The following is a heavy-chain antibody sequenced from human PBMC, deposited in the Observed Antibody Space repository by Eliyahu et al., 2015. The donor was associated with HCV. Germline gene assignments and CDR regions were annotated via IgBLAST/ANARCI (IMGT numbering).Heavy chain of an antibody. D-gene: IGHD3-22*01. CDR3: ARDFTTAEPDC. V-gene: IGHV3-48*03. J-gene: IGHJ4*02. CDR1: GFNIRSYG. CDR2: SSSGGSSM. Sequence: EVQVVESGGGLVQPGGSLRLSCEASGFNIRSYGMNWIRQAPGKGLEWISYSSSGGSSMYYADSVKGRFTVSRDNVENSFFLQMDSLRVEDTAVYYCARDFTTAEPDCWGQGTLVSVSS.